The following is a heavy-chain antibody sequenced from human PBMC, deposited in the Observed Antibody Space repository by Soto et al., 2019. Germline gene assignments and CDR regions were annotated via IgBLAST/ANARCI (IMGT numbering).Heavy chain of an antibody. Sequence: PSETLSLTCTVSGGSISSDDWSWIRQPAGKGLEWIGCSYYSGTTTYNPSFKSRVSISIDTSKTQFSLRLRSVTAADTAVYYCARRQNWNNLFDTWGQGRLVTVSS. D-gene: IGHD1-1*01. CDR2: SYYSGTT. CDR3: ARRQNWNNLFDT. J-gene: IGHJ4*02. V-gene: IGHV4-59*08. CDR1: GGSISSDD.